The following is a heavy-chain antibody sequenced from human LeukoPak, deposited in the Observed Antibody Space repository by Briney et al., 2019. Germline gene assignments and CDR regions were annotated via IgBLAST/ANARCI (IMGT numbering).Heavy chain of an antibody. V-gene: IGHV4-39*01. CDR2: IYYDGTT. J-gene: IGHJ4*02. Sequence: SETLSLTCTVSGDSISSSSYYWGWIRQPPGKGLGWIGSIYYDGTTYYYPSLKSRVTISIDTSRNQFSLKLNSVTAADTSVFYCARLSYPNFDYWGQGTLVTVSS. CDR1: GDSISSSSYY. CDR3: ARLSYPNFDY.